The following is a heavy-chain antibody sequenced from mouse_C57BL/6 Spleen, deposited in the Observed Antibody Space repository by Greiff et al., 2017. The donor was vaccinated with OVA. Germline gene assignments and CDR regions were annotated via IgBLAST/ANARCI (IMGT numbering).Heavy chain of an antibody. Sequence: EVKVEESGPGLVKPSQSLSLTCSVTGYSITSGYYWNWIRQFPGNKLEWMGYISYDGSNNYNPSLKNRISITRDTSKNQFFLKLNSVTTEDTATYYCARVLRPGYAMDYWGQGTSVTVSS. V-gene: IGHV3-6*01. D-gene: IGHD2-12*01. CDR1: GYSITSGYY. CDR3: ARVLRPGYAMDY. CDR2: ISYDGSN. J-gene: IGHJ4*01.